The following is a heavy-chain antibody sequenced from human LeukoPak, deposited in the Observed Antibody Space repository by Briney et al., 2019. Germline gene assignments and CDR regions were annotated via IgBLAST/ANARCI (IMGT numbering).Heavy chain of an antibody. CDR3: ARDDTRVASDWYFDL. Sequence: GGSLRLSCAASGFTFSTFAMIWVRQPPGKGLEWVSSIFPSGGEIHYADSVRGRFTISRDNAKNSLYLQMNSLRAEDTAVYYCARDDTRVASDWYFDLWGRGTLVTVSS. V-gene: IGHV3-21*01. CDR1: GFTFSTFA. D-gene: IGHD4-23*01. CDR2: IFPSGGEI. J-gene: IGHJ2*01.